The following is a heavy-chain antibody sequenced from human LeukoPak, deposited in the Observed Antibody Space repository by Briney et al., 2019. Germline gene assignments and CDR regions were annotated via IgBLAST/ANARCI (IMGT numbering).Heavy chain of an antibody. CDR3: AGEQFRGGGFDV. CDR2: IYYSGAT. J-gene: IGHJ3*01. Sequence: SETLSLTCIVSGGSITNPNYFWGWIRQPPGKGLEWIANIYYSGATAYSPSLKNRVTISVDTSNDQFSLKVTSVTAADSAVYFCAGEQFRGGGFDVWGQGTKVTVSS. CDR1: GGSITNPNYF. D-gene: IGHD3-16*01. V-gene: IGHV4-39*02.